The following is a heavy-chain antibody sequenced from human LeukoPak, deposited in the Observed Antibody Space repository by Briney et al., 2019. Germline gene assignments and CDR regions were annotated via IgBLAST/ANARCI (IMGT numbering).Heavy chain of an antibody. J-gene: IGHJ4*02. CDR2: INPSGGST. D-gene: IGHD6-19*01. CDR3: ARDQAVAGTVDYFDY. V-gene: IGHV1-46*01. CDR1: GYTFTGYY. Sequence: ASVKVSXKASGYTFTGYYMHWVRQAPGQGLEWMGIINPSGGSTSYAQKFQGRVTMTRDTSTSTVYMELSSLRSEDTAVYYCARDQAVAGTVDYFDYWGQRTLVTVSS.